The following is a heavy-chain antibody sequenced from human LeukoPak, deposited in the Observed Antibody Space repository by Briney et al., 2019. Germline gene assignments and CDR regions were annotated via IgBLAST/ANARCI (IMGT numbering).Heavy chain of an antibody. CDR1: GGAFSGYY. CDR2: INHSGST. V-gene: IGHV4-34*01. Sequence: SETLSLTCAVSGGAFSGYYWNWIRQPPGKGLEWIGEINHSGSTNYNPSLKSRVTMSVDTSKNQFSLNLRSVTAADTAVYYCGRRPEALDYWGQGTLVTVSS. CDR3: GRRPEALDY. J-gene: IGHJ4*02.